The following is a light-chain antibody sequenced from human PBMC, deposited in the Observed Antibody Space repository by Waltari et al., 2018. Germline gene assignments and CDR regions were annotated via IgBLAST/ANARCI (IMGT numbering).Light chain of an antibody. CDR1: PSVSRN. CDR2: DAS. CDR3: QQYNNWPPYT. V-gene: IGKV3-15*01. J-gene: IGKJ2*01. Sequence: EIVMTQSPATLSVSPGYSATLSCRASPSVSRNLAWYQQKPGQPLRLLIFDASRRATGIPARFSGSGSGTEFTLTISSLQSEDFAVYYCQQYNNWPPYTFGQGTKLDIK.